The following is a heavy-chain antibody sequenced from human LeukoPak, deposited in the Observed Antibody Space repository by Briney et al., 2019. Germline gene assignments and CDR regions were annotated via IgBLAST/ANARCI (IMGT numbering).Heavy chain of an antibody. CDR3: ARDRVLLWFGRPKDFDY. Sequence: PGGSLRLSCAASGFTFSDYYMSWIRQAPGKGLEWVSYISSSGSTIYYADSVKGRFTISRDNAKNSLYLQMNSLRAEDTAVYYCARDRVLLWFGRPKDFDYWGQGTLVTVSS. CDR2: ISSSGSTI. V-gene: IGHV3-11*01. J-gene: IGHJ4*02. CDR1: GFTFSDYY. D-gene: IGHD3-10*01.